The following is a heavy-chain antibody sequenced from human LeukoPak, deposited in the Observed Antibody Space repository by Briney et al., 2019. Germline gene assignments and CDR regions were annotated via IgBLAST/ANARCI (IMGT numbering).Heavy chain of an antibody. D-gene: IGHD4-17*01. CDR1: GFTFSSYW. Sequence: GGSLRLSCAASGFTFSSYWMSWVRQAPGKGLEWVANIKQDGSEKYYVDSVEGRFTISRDNAKNSLYLHMNGLRAEDTAVYHCARDFYGDYGGHGYWGQGTLVTVSS. CDR2: IKQDGSEK. J-gene: IGHJ4*02. V-gene: IGHV3-7*01. CDR3: ARDFYGDYGGHGY.